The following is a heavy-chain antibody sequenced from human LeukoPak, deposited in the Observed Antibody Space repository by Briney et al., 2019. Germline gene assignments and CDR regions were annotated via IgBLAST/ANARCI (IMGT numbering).Heavy chain of an antibody. CDR2: IYYSGST. D-gene: IGHD6-6*01. Sequence: TSETLSLTCTVSGGSISSYYWSWIRQPPGKGLERIGYIYYSGSTNYNPSLKSRVTISVDTSKNQFSLKLSSVTAADTAVYYCARATSSRGSSSFPFDYWGQGTLVTVSS. CDR3: ARATSSRGSSSFPFDY. V-gene: IGHV4-59*01. CDR1: GGSISSYY. J-gene: IGHJ4*02.